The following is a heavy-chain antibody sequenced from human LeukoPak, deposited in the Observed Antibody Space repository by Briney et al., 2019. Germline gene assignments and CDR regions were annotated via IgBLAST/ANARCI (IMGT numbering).Heavy chain of an antibody. CDR3: ASSPVWSGDPMGYFDY. J-gene: IGHJ4*02. Sequence: NTSETLSLTCTVSGGSISSFYWSWIRQPPEKGLEWIGYIYYSGSTNYNPSLKSRVTMSVDTSKDQFSLKLSSVTAADTAVYYCASSPVWSGDPMGYFDYWGQGTLATVSS. V-gene: IGHV4-59*01. CDR2: IYYSGST. CDR1: GGSISSFY. D-gene: IGHD3-10*01.